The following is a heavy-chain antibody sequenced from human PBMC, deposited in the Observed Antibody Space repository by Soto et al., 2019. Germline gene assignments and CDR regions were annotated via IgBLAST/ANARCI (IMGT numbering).Heavy chain of an antibody. CDR3: ARGSAGRFLGVYYGVDV. V-gene: IGHV4-31*03. D-gene: IGHD3-3*01. CDR1: GGSVNSGAYH. Sequence: QVQLQESGPGLVKPSQTLSLTCTVSGGSVNSGAYHWNWIRQHPGKGLDWIGYIYYNEDTSYNSSLRSRSNISIDTSKNQFSLTLTSVAAADTAVYFCARGSAGRFLGVYYGVDVWGPGTMVTVSS. J-gene: IGHJ6*02. CDR2: IYYNEDT.